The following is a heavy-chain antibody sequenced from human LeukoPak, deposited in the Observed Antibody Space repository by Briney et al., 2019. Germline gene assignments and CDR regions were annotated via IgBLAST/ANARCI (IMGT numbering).Heavy chain of an antibody. V-gene: IGHV1-69*04. CDR1: GGTFSSYA. CDR2: IIPILGIA. Sequence: SVKVSCTASGGTFSSYAISWVRQAPGQGLEWMGRIIPILGIANYAQKFQGRVTITADKSTSTAYMELSSLRSEDTAVYYCARDGDAGKFDYWGQGTLVTVSS. J-gene: IGHJ4*02. D-gene: IGHD7-27*01. CDR3: ARDGDAGKFDY.